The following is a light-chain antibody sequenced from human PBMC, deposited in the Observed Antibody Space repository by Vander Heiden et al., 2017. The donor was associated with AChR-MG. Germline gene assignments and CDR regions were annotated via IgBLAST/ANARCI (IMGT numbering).Light chain of an antibody. CDR1: QSVLYSSNNKNY. V-gene: IGKV4-1*01. Sequence: EIVMTQSPDSLAVSLGERATINCKSSQSVLYSSNNKNYLAWYQQKPGQPPKLLIYWASTRESGVPDRFSGSGSGTDFTLTSSSLQAEDVAVYYCQQYYSTPLTFGGGTKVEIK. J-gene: IGKJ4*01. CDR3: QQYYSTPLT. CDR2: WAS.